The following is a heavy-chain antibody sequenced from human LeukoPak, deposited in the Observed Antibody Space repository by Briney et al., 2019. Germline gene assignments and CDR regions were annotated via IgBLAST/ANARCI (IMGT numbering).Heavy chain of an antibody. D-gene: IGHD3-10*01. J-gene: IGHJ5*02. V-gene: IGHV1-24*01. CDR3: ATDPGYYGSGRPANWFDP. CDR2: FDPEDGET. Sequence: ASVKVSCKASGYTFTSYYMHWLRQAPGKGLAGMGGFDPEDGETIYAQKFQGRVTMTEDTSTDTAYMELSSLRSEDTAVYYCATDPGYYGSGRPANWFDPWGQGTLVTVSS. CDR1: GYTFTSYY.